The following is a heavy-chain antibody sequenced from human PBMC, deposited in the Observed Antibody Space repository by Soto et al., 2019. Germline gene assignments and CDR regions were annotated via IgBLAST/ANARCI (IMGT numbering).Heavy chain of an antibody. D-gene: IGHD3-22*01. Sequence: QVQLVESGGGVVQPGRSLRLSCAASGFTFSSYGMHWVRQAPGKGLDGVAVIWYDGINKYYADSVKGRFTISRDNSKNTLYLQMNSLRAEDTAVYYCARDRGRYYYDSSGYPRGGMDVWGQGTTVTVSS. CDR1: GFTFSSYG. V-gene: IGHV3-33*01. CDR2: IWYDGINK. CDR3: ARDRGRYYYDSSGYPRGGMDV. J-gene: IGHJ6*02.